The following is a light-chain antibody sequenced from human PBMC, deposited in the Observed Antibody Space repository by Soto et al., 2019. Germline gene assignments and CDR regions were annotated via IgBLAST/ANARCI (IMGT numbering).Light chain of an antibody. Sequence: IQLTPAPSSLSASVGDRVTITCRASQGISSFLAWYQQEPGRAPKLLIYAASTLQTGVPSRFSGGGSGTDFTLTISSLQPEDFATYYCQQLDSYPITSGQGTRLEIK. CDR3: QQLDSYPIT. CDR1: QGISSF. CDR2: AAS. J-gene: IGKJ5*01. V-gene: IGKV1-9*01.